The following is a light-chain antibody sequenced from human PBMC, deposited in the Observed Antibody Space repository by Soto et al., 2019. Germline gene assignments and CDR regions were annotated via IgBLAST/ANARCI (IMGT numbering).Light chain of an antibody. Sequence: QSALTQPRSVSGSPGQSVTISCTGTSTDVGGYNYVSWYQQHPGKAPKLMIYDVSKRPSGVPDRFSGSKSGNTASLTISGLPADDEADYYCCSSSGSYTVVFGERTKVTVL. CDR3: CSSSGSYTVV. CDR2: DVS. V-gene: IGLV2-11*01. CDR1: STDVGGYNY. J-gene: IGLJ3*02.